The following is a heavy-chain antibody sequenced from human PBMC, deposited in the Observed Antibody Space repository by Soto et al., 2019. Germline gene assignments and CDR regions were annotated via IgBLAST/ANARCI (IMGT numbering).Heavy chain of an antibody. D-gene: IGHD3-22*01. CDR2: IYYSGST. CDR1: GGSIRSSTYY. J-gene: IGHJ6*02. Sequence: SETLSLTCTVSGGSIRSSTYYWGWLSQPPGKGLEWIGYIYYSGSTYYNPSLKSRVTISVNTSKNQFSLKLSSVTAADTAVYYCARDAREGYYDSSGYKGNYYGMDVWGQGTTVTVSS. CDR3: ARDAREGYYDSSGYKGNYYGMDV. V-gene: IGHV4-31*03.